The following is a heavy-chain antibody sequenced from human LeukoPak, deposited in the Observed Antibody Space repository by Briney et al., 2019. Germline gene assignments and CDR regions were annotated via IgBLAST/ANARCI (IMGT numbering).Heavy chain of an antibody. CDR2: INPSGGST. V-gene: IGHV1-46*01. CDR3: ARVHRAVGFGY. J-gene: IGHJ4*02. Sequence: ASVKVSCKASGYTFTSYYMHWVRQAPGQGLEWMGIINPSGGSTSYAQKFQGRVTMTRDMSTSTVYMELSSPRSEDTAVYYCARVHRAVGFGYWGQGTLVTVSS. D-gene: IGHD6-19*01. CDR1: GYTFTSYY.